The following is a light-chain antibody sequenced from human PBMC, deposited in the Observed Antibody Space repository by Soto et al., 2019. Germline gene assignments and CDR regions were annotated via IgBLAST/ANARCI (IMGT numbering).Light chain of an antibody. CDR1: QTIGNY. CDR3: QQHSVWPLT. Sequence: DIQMTQSPASLSASVGDRVTITCRASQTIGNYLNWYQQKPGKAPTVVIYRASTLQSGVPSRFSGSGSGTDFTLTISSLQPEDFATYYCQQHSVWPLTFGGGTKVDIK. V-gene: IGKV1-39*01. CDR2: RAS. J-gene: IGKJ4*01.